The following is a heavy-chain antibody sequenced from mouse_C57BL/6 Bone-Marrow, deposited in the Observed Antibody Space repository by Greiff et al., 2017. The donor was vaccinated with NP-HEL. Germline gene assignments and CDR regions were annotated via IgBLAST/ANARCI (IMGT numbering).Heavy chain of an antibody. Sequence: VLLQQSGAELVRPGASVKLSCTASGFNIKDDYMHWVKQRPEQGLEWIGWIDPENGDTEYASKFQGKATITADTSSNTAYLQLSSLTSEDTAVYYCTTITTVVAPYAMDYWGQGTSVTVSS. V-gene: IGHV14-4*01. J-gene: IGHJ4*01. CDR3: TTITTVVAPYAMDY. CDR1: GFNIKDDY. D-gene: IGHD1-1*01. CDR2: IDPENGDT.